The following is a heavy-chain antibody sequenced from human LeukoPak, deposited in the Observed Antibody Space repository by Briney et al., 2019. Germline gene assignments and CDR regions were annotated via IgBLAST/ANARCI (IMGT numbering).Heavy chain of an antibody. J-gene: IGHJ6*02. CDR3: ARVGGDYEYYYYGMDV. CDR2: INTNTGNP. Sequence: ASVTVSCTASGYTFTSYAMNWVRQAPGQGLEWMGWINTNTGNPTYAQGFTGRFVFSLGTSVSTAYLQICSLKAEDTAVYYCARVGGDYEYYYYGMDVWGQGTTVTVSS. D-gene: IGHD4-17*01. V-gene: IGHV7-4-1*01. CDR1: GYTFTSYA.